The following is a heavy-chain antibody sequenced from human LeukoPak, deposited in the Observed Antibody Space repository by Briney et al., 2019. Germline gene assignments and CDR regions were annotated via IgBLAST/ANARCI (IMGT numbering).Heavy chain of an antibody. CDR3: ARTLWFGEIHFDY. CDR2: INPNSGGT. CDR1: GYTFTGYY. D-gene: IGHD3-10*01. Sequence: ASVKVSCKASGYTFTGYYMHWVRQAPGQGLEWVGRINPNSGGTNYAQKFQGRVTMTRDTSISTAYMELSRLRSDDTAVYYCARTLWFGEIHFDYWGQGTLVTVSS. V-gene: IGHV1-2*06. J-gene: IGHJ4*02.